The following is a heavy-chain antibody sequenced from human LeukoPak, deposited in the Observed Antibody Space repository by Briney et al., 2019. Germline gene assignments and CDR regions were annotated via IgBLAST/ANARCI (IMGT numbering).Heavy chain of an antibody. V-gene: IGHV1-18*01. CDR3: ARGGRDGMDV. CDR2: VSAYDGST. CDR1: GYSFTSYG. J-gene: IGHJ6*02. Sequence: ASVKVTCKASGYSFTSYGFNWVRRAPGQGLEWMGWVSAYDGSTNYAQKIRGRVTMTTDASKNTVYMELRSLRFDDTAVYYCARGGRDGMDVWGQGTTVTVSS. D-gene: IGHD3-10*01.